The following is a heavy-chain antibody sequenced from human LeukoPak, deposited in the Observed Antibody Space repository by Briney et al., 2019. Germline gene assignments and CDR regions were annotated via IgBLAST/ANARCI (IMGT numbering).Heavy chain of an antibody. CDR2: ISGSGGST. Sequence: PGGSLRLSCAASGFTFNNYAMSWVRQAPGKGLEWVTAISGSGGSTYYADSVKGRFTISRDNSKNTLYLQMNSLRAEDTAVYYCAKAGFTRVVPGTSPFDHWAREPWSPSPQ. J-gene: IGHJ4*02. CDR1: GFTFNNYA. D-gene: IGHD2-15*01. CDR3: AKAGFTRVVPGTSPFDH. V-gene: IGHV3-23*01.